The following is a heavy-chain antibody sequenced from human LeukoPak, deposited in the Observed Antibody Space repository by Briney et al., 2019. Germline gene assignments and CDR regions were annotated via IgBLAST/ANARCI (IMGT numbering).Heavy chain of an antibody. CDR3: ARRAGDYSHPYDY. D-gene: IGHD3-22*01. J-gene: IGHJ4*02. Sequence: GGSLRLSCAASGFTFNTYSMTWVRQAPGKGLEWVSFIYSGGNTHNSDSVKGRFTISRDNSKNTLYLQMNSLRAEDTAVYYCARRAGDYSHPYDYWGQGTLVTVSS. V-gene: IGHV3-53*01. CDR2: IYSGGNT. CDR1: GFTFNTYS.